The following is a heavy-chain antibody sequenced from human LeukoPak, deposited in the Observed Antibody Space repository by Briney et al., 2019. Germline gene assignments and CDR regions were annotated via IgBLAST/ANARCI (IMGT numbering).Heavy chain of an antibody. CDR2: IWYDGSNK. D-gene: IGHD6-13*01. V-gene: IGHV3-33*01. CDR3: ARDRAYSSRLFDN. CDR1: GFTFSSYG. J-gene: IGHJ4*02. Sequence: PARSLRLSCAASGFTFSSYGMHWVRQAPGKGLEWVAVIWYDGSNKYYADSVKGRFTISRDNSKNTLYLQMNSLRAEDTAVYYCARDRAYSSRLFDNWGQGTLVTVSS.